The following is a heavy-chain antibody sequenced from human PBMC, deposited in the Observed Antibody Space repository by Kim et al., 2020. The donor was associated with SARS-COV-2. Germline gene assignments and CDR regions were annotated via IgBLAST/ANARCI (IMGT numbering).Heavy chain of an antibody. CDR2: IYPGDSDT. CDR1: GYSFTSYW. CDR3: ARQGVGSMPRVGKRWLDGPVGY. V-gene: IGHV5-51*01. D-gene: IGHD2-2*01. Sequence: ESLKISCKGSGYSFTSYWIGWVRQMPGKGLEWMGIIYPGDSDTRYSPSFQGQVTISADKSISTAYLQWSSLKASDTAMYYCARQGVGSMPRVGKRWLDGPVGYWGQGTLVTVSS. J-gene: IGHJ4*02.